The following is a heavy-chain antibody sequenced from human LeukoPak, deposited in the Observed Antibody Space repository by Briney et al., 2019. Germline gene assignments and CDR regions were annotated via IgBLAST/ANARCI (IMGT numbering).Heavy chain of an antibody. D-gene: IGHD6-19*01. CDR3: ARVGVAVAVDY. CDR1: GYTFTGYY. J-gene: IGHJ4*02. V-gene: IGHV1-2*02. Sequence: ASVKVSCKASGYTFTGYYMHWVRQAPGQGLEWMGWINPNSGGTNCAQKFQGRVTTTRDASISTAYMELSRLRSDDTAVYYCARVGVAVAVDYWGQGTLVTVSS. CDR2: INPNSGGT.